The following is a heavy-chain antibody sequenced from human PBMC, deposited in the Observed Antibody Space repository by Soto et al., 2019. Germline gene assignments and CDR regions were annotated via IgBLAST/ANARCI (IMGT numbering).Heavy chain of an antibody. CDR1: GFTFSTYA. Sequence: GGSLRLSCAASGFTFSTYAMAWVRQAPGKGLEWVSGVSASGLNTDYADPVKGRFYISRDNSKNTVSLHMNSLRAEDTAVYYCAKDMLITYYYDSSGPADAFDIWGQGTMVTVS. CDR2: VSASGLNT. J-gene: IGHJ3*02. V-gene: IGHV3-23*01. D-gene: IGHD3-22*01. CDR3: AKDMLITYYYDSSGPADAFDI.